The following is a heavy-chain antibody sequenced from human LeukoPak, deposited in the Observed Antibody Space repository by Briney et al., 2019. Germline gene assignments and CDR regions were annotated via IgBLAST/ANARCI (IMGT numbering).Heavy chain of an antibody. V-gene: IGHV4-4*09. CDR2: IYTSGST. CDR3: ARQVEYSSSSGPDYYMDV. J-gene: IGHJ6*03. Sequence: SETLSLTCTVSGGSISSYYWSWIRRPPGKGLEWIGYIYTSGSTNYNPSLKSRVTISVDTSKNQFSLKLISVTAADTAVYYCARQVEYSSSSGPDYYMDVWGKGTTVTVSS. CDR1: GGSISSYY. D-gene: IGHD6-6*01.